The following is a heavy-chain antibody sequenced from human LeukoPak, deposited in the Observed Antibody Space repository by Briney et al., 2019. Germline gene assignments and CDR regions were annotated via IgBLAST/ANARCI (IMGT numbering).Heavy chain of an antibody. CDR2: ISSRSSYI. D-gene: IGHD3-10*01. Sequence: GGSLRLSCAASGFTFSSYSMNWVRQAPGKGLEWVSSISSRSSYIDYADSLNGRFTISRDNAKNSLYLQMNSLRAEDTAVYYCARDGYHYYGSGTYFGYYYMDVWGKGTTVTISS. J-gene: IGHJ6*03. CDR3: ARDGYHYYGSGTYFGYYYMDV. CDR1: GFTFSSYS. V-gene: IGHV3-21*01.